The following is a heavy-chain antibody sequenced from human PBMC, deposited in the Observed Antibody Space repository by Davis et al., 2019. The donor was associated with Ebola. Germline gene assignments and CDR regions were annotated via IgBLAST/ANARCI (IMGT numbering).Heavy chain of an antibody. CDR1: GYSFPSYW. V-gene: IGHV5-51*01. D-gene: IGHD6-19*01. Sequence: GESLKISCKGSGYSFPSYWIAWVRQMPGKGLEWMGAIFPGDSDTRYSPSFQGQVTISADKSITTAYLQWSSLKASDTAMYYCARNTGIAVAGRGLDYWGQGTLVTVSS. J-gene: IGHJ4*02. CDR3: ARNTGIAVAGRGLDY. CDR2: IFPGDSDT.